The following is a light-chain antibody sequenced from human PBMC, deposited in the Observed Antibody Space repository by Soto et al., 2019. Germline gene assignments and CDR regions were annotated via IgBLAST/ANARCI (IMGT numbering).Light chain of an antibody. CDR3: QQTYSTPPCN. J-gene: IGKJ5*01. V-gene: IGKV1-39*01. CDR2: AAS. CDR1: QNIDIY. Sequence: QMTQSPSSLSASVGDRGTLTCRASQNIDIYVSWYQQKPGKAPKLLISAASTLQSGVPSRFSGSRSGTDFTLTISGLQPEDFATYYCQQTYSTPPCNFGQGTRLEI.